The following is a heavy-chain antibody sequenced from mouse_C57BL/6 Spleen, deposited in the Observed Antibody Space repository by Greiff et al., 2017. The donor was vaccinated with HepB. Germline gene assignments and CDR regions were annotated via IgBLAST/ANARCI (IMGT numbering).Heavy chain of an antibody. V-gene: IGHV1-19*01. CDR2: INPYNGGT. CDR3: ARSESRVTTPIFDY. J-gene: IGHJ2*01. Sequence: EVQLQQSGPVLVKPGASVKMSCKASGYTFTDYYMNWVKQSHGKSLEWIGVINPYNGGTSYNQKFKGKATLTVDKSSSTAYMELNSLTSEDSAVYYCARSESRVTTPIFDYWGQGTTLTVSS. D-gene: IGHD2-2*01. CDR1: GYTFTDYY.